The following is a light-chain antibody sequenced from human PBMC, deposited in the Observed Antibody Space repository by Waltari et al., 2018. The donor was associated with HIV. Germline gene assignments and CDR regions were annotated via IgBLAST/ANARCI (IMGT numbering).Light chain of an antibody. CDR3: QQYGSSPLT. Sequence: EIVLTQSPGTLSLSPGERATLSCRARQSVSSSYLAWYQQKPGQASRLLIYGASSRATGIPDRFSGSGSVTDFTLTISRLEPEDFAVYYCQQYGSSPLTFGGGTKVEIK. CDR1: QSVSSSY. CDR2: GAS. J-gene: IGKJ4*01. V-gene: IGKV3-20*01.